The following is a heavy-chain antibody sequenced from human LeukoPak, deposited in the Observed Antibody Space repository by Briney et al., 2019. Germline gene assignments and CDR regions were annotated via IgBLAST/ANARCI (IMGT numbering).Heavy chain of an antibody. CDR3: TRDWFGVAIDY. V-gene: IGHV3-49*04. D-gene: IGHD3-10*01. J-gene: IGHJ4*02. CDR2: IRNKAYGGTT. CDR1: GFTFGDYA. Sequence: GGSLRLSCTASGFTFGDYAMSWVRQAPGKGLEGVGFIRNKAYGGTTEYAASVKGRFTISRDDSKSIAYLQVNSLKTEDTAVYYCTRDWFGVAIDYWGQGTLVTVSS.